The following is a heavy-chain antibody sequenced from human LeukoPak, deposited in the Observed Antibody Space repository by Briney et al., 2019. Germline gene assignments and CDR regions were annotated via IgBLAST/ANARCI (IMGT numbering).Heavy chain of an antibody. V-gene: IGHV3-30*03. CDR2: ISYDVSNK. Sequence: QAGGSLRLSCAASGFTFRSYGMHWVRQAPGKGLEWVAAISYDVSNKYYADSVKGRFTISRDNSKNTLYLQMNSLRAEDTAVYYCARVSVAAAGYFDYWGQGTLVTVSS. J-gene: IGHJ4*02. CDR1: GFTFRSYG. CDR3: ARVSVAAAGYFDY. D-gene: IGHD6-13*01.